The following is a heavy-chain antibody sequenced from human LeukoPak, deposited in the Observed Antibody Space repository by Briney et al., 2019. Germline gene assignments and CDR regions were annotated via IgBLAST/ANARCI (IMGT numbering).Heavy chain of an antibody. Sequence: SETLSLTCTVSGGSISFYYWSWTRQPPGKGLEWIGYIYYSGSTNYNPSLKSRVTISVDTSKNQFSLKLSSVTAADTAVYYCARSHSSGYLGAFDIWGQGTMVTVSS. V-gene: IGHV4-59*01. CDR1: GGSISFYY. CDR2: IYYSGST. D-gene: IGHD3-22*01. CDR3: ARSHSSGYLGAFDI. J-gene: IGHJ3*02.